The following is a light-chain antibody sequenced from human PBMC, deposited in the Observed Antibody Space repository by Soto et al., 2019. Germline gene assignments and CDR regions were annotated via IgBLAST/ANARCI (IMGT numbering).Light chain of an antibody. J-gene: IGKJ4*01. V-gene: IGKV3-15*01. CDR2: GVS. Sequence: EIVMTQSPATLSVSPGERATLSCRASQSVSSNLAWYQQKPGQAPRLLIYGVSTRATGVPARFSGSGSGTEFTLTISGLQSEDFGVYYCQQYGNAPLAFGGGTRV. CDR3: QQYGNAPLA. CDR1: QSVSSN.